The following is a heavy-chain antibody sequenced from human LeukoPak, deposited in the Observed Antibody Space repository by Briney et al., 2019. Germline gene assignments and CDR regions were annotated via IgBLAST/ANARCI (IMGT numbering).Heavy chain of an antibody. CDR3: ARHWTRDFFDY. CDR2: INYSGIT. Sequence: SETLSLTCTVSGGSISNSNYYWGWIRQPPGKGLEWIGDINYSGITFYSPSLKSRVTISIDTSKSHFTLNLSSVTAADTALYYCARHWTRDFFDYWGQGTLVTVSS. D-gene: IGHD3/OR15-3a*01. V-gene: IGHV4-39*01. J-gene: IGHJ4*02. CDR1: GGSISNSNYY.